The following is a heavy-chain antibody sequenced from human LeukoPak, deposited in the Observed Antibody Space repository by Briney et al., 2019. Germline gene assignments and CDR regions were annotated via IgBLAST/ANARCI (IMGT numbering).Heavy chain of an antibody. D-gene: IGHD3-22*01. Sequence: PSETLSLTCTVSGGSIFSYYWNWIRQPPGKGLEWIGYIYPNGITSYNPSLRSRGTISIATSKNQFSLRLRSVTAADTAIYYCARRAYYDTSGYYPTSGYFDLWGRGTLVTVSS. CDR1: GGSIFSYY. CDR2: IYPNGIT. V-gene: IGHV4-4*08. CDR3: ARRAYYDTSGYYPTSGYFDL. J-gene: IGHJ2*01.